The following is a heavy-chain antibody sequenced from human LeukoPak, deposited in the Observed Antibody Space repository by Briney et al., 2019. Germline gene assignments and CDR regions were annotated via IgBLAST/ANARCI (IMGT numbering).Heavy chain of an antibody. V-gene: IGHV4-61*01. CDR2: IYYSGST. CDR1: GGSVSSGSYY. CDR3: ARQVTFGYAHAYYFDY. J-gene: IGHJ4*02. D-gene: IGHD3-16*01. Sequence: PSETLSLTCTVSGGSVSSGSYYWSWIRQPPGKGLEWIGYIYYSGSTYFSPSLKNRLTISVDTSKNQFSLRLSSVTAADTAVYYCARQVTFGYAHAYYFDYWGQGTLVTVSS.